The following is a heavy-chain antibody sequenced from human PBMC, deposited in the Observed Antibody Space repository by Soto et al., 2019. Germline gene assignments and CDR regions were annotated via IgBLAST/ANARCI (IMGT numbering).Heavy chain of an antibody. CDR1: GFSFSSYT. CDR3: VRDVDYAFDS. Sequence: GSLRLSCAASGFSFSSYTMNWVRQAPGKGLEWISFITSSGAPYYADSVKGRFAMSRDNAKNSLFLQMNSLRGEDTAMYYCVRDVDYAFDSWGQGTMVTVSS. CDR2: ITSSGAP. V-gene: IGHV3-48*04. J-gene: IGHJ3*02.